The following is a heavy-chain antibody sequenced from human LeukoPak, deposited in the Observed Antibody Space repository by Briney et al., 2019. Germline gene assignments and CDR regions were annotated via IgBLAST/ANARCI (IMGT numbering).Heavy chain of an antibody. Sequence: GGSLRLSCAASGFTFSDYYMGWIRQAPGKGLEWVSYISSSSSYTSYADSVKGRFTISRDNAKNSLYLQMNSLRAEDTAVYYCAREEGYSFDYWGQGTLVTVSS. V-gene: IGHV3-11*06. D-gene: IGHD6-13*01. CDR3: AREEGYSFDY. CDR2: ISSSSSYT. CDR1: GFTFSDYY. J-gene: IGHJ4*02.